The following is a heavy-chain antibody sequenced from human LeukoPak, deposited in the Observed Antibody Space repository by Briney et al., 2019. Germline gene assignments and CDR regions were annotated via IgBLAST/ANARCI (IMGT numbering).Heavy chain of an antibody. CDR2: VWYDGTTK. J-gene: IGHJ4*02. D-gene: IGHD1-26*01. CDR1: GFNFSSYG. V-gene: IGHV3-33*06. CDR3: AKVPYSGSYHDYFFDS. Sequence: PGGSLRLSCAASGFNFSSYGMHWVRQAPGKGLEWVALVWYDGTTKHYADSVRGRFTISRDNSKYTLHLQMNGLRAEDTAIYYCAKVPYSGSYHDYFFDSWGQGTLVTVSS.